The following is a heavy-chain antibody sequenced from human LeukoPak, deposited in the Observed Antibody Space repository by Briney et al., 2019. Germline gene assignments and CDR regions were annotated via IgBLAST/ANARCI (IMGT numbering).Heavy chain of an antibody. J-gene: IGHJ4*02. CDR3: TWMTTVFTVDF. Sequence: KSGGSLRLSCIVSGIPFSDAWMSWVRQAPGQGLEWVGRMRSKRGGGATDYAAPVKGRFTISRDDSRNTLYLQMDSLQIEDTAVYYCTWMTTVFTVDFWGQGTRVTVSS. CDR1: GIPFSDAW. V-gene: IGHV3-15*01. D-gene: IGHD4-17*01. CDR2: MRSKRGGGAT.